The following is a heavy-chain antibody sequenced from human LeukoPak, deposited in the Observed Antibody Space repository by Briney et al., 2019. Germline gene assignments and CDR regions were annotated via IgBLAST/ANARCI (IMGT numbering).Heavy chain of an antibody. Sequence: GGSLRLSCAASGFIFSHHGMHWVRQAPGQGLEWVAVIWSDGTNRFYADSVKGRFTISRDNSQNTVFLQMDSLRVKDTAIYYGARDAQRGFDYSNSLKYWGHGTLVTVSS. CDR2: IWSDGTNR. CDR1: GFIFSHHG. CDR3: ARDAQRGFDYSNSLKY. J-gene: IGHJ4*01. D-gene: IGHD4-11*01. V-gene: IGHV3-33*01.